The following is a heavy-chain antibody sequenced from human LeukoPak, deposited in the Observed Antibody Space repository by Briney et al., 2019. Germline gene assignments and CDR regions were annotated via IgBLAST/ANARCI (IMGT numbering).Heavy chain of an antibody. D-gene: IGHD2-15*01. CDR2: ISSSSSYI. CDR3: ARDRYCSGGSCYPNWFDP. Sequence: GGSLRLSCAASGFTFSSYSMNWVRQAPGKGLEWVSSISSSSSYIYYADSVKGRFTISRDNAKNSLYLQMNSLRAEDTAVYYCARDRYCSGGSCYPNWFDPRGQGTLVTVSS. CDR1: GFTFSSYS. J-gene: IGHJ5*02. V-gene: IGHV3-21*01.